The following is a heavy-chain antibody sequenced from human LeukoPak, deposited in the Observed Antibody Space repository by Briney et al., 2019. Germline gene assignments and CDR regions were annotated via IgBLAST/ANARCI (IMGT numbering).Heavy chain of an antibody. J-gene: IGHJ5*02. CDR3: ARGNSGYDPGWFDP. D-gene: IGHD5-12*01. CDR1: GGSISSGGYS. V-gene: IGHV4-30-2*01. CDR2: IYHSGST. Sequence: SQTLSLTCAVSGGSISSGGYSWSWIRQPPGKGLEWIGYIYHSGSTYYNPSLKSRVTISVDRSKNQFSLKLSSVTAADTAVYYCARGNSGYDPGWFDPWGQGTLVTVSS.